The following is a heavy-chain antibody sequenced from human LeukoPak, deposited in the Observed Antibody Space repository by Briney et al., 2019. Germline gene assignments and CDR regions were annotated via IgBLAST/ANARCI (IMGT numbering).Heavy chain of an antibody. D-gene: IGHD3-22*01. CDR1: GGTFSSYA. CDR2: IIPILGIA. CDR3: ARGSGYYYAGGAY. Sequence: GASVKVSCKASGGTFSSYAISWVRQAPGQGLEWMGRIIPILGIANYEQKFQGRVTITADKSTSTAYMELSSLRSEDTAVYYCARGSGYYYAGGAYWGQGTLVTVSS. V-gene: IGHV1-69*04. J-gene: IGHJ4*02.